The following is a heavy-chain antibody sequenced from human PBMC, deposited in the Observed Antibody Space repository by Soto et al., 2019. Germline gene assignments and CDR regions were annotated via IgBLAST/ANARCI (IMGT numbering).Heavy chain of an antibody. V-gene: IGHV3-48*03. J-gene: IGHJ3*02. CDR2: ISKNGIDI. CDR3: APSKYGSFNIGAFDI. CDR1: GFSFSTYE. Sequence: GGSLRLSCAASGFSFSTYEMNCVRQAPGKGLEWVSYISKNGIDIYYADSVKGRFTISRDNANNSLFMQMDSLRPKDTAVYYCAPSKYGSFNIGAFDIWGQGTMVTVSS. D-gene: IGHD1-26*01.